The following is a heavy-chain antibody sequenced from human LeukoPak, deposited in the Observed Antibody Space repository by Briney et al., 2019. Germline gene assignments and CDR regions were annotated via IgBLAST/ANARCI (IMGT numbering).Heavy chain of an antibody. D-gene: IGHD3-22*01. CDR2: INHSGST. J-gene: IGHJ4*02. CDR1: GGSFSGYY. Sequence: SETLSLTCAVYGGSFSGYYWSWIRQPPGKGLGWIGEINHSGSTNYNPSLKSRVTISVDTSKNQFSLKLSSVTAADTAVYYCARSRPQRFYYDSSGYQKTIDYWGQGTLVTVSS. CDR3: ARSRPQRFYYDSSGYQKTIDY. V-gene: IGHV4-34*01.